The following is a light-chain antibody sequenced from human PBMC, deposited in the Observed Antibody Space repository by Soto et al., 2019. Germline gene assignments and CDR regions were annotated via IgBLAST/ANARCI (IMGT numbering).Light chain of an antibody. Sequence: IVLTQSPDTLSLSPGEGATLSCRASHSVSGRYLAWYQQKPGQAPRLLIYDASSRATGIPARFSGSGSGTDFTLTISSLEPEDSAVYYCQQYGSSPLLTFGGGTKVEIK. CDR2: DAS. CDR3: QQYGSSPLLT. V-gene: IGKV3-20*01. J-gene: IGKJ4*01. CDR1: HSVSGRY.